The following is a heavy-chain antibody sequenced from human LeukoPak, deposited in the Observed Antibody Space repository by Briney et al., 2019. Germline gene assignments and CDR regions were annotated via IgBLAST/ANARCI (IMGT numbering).Heavy chain of an antibody. CDR3: ARATRGFDP. Sequence: PGGSLRLSCAASGFAFSTYWMGWIRQAPGKGLERVASIKQDGSEKYYVDSVKGRFTISKDNAQNSLYLQMNSLRAADTAIYYSARATRGFDPWGQGTLVTVSS. CDR1: GFAFSTYW. J-gene: IGHJ5*02. V-gene: IGHV3-7*01. CDR2: IKQDGSEK.